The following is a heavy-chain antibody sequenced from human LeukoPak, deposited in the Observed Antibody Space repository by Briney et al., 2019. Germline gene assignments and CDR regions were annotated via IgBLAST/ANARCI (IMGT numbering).Heavy chain of an antibody. J-gene: IGHJ4*02. D-gene: IGHD3-22*01. CDR3: ARDTPDYYDSSGSGLDY. CDR1: GFTFSGYY. V-gene: IGHV3-11*01. Sequence: PGGSLRLSCAASGFTFSGYYMSWIRQAPGKGLEWVSYISSSGSTIYYADSVKGRFTISRDNAKNSLYLQMNSLRAEDTAVYYCARDTPDYYDSSGSGLDYWGQGTLVTVSS. CDR2: ISSSGSTI.